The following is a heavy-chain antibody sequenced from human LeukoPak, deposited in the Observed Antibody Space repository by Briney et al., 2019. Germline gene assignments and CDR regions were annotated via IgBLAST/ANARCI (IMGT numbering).Heavy chain of an antibody. Sequence: ASVKVSCKASGYTFTGYFMHWVRQAPGQGLEWMGWINPNSGGTNYAQKFQGRVTMTRDTSISTAYMELSRLRSDDTAVYYCARGRGWYGGDLIDAFDIWGQGTMVTVSS. CDR1: GYTFTGYF. CDR3: ARGRGWYGGDLIDAFDI. J-gene: IGHJ3*02. CDR2: INPNSGGT. D-gene: IGHD6-19*01. V-gene: IGHV1-2*02.